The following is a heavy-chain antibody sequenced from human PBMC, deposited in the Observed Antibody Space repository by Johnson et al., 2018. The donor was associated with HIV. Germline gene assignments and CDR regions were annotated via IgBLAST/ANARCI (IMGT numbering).Heavy chain of an antibody. Sequence: VQLVESGGGLVQPGGSLRLSCVASELTSSNYAISWVRQAPGQGLEWVSAISASGRDIYYGDSVKGRFTISRDNSKNTLYLQMNSLRAEDTAVYYCAKGPWDLPHAFKIWGRGTMVIVSS. V-gene: IGHV3-23*04. CDR1: ELTSSNYA. CDR2: ISASGRDI. CDR3: AKGPWDLPHAFKI. D-gene: IGHD1-26*01. J-gene: IGHJ3*02.